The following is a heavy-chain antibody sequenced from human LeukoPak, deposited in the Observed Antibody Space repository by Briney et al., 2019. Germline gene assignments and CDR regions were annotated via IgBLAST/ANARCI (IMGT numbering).Heavy chain of an antibody. CDR1: GFTFSNCA. J-gene: IGHJ4*02. Sequence: GGSLRLSCAASGFTFSNCAMNWVRQAPGKGLEWVSDISASGGSTNYADAAKGRFTISRDNSKNTLYLQMNSLRAEDAAVYYCAKGASASRHFDYWGQGTLVTVSS. CDR2: ISASGGST. D-gene: IGHD1-26*01. V-gene: IGHV3-23*01. CDR3: AKGASASRHFDY.